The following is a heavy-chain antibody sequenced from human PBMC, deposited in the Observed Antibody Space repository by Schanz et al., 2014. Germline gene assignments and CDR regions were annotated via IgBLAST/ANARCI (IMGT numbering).Heavy chain of an antibody. Sequence: EVQLVESGGDLVQPGGSLRLSCAASGFTFSSYAMSWVRQAPGKGLEWVSAISGGGGTTYYADSVKGRFTISRDNSKNTLYLQMNSLRAEDTAVYHCVSSGSYSSYAFWGQGTLVTVSS. CDR3: VSSGSYSSYAF. CDR1: GFTFSSYA. D-gene: IGHD3-10*01. J-gene: IGHJ4*02. V-gene: IGHV3-23*04. CDR2: ISGGGGTT.